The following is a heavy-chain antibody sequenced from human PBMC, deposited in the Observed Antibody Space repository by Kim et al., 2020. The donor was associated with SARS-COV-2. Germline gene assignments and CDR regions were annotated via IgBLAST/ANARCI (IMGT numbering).Heavy chain of an antibody. CDR3: ARDGRGGDPLDI. CDR2: VIPMFVTA. J-gene: IGHJ3*02. D-gene: IGHD2-15*01. CDR1: GGPFSTYA. Sequence: SVKVSCKTSGGPFSTYAINWVRQVPGQGLEWMGGVIPMFVTANYAQKFQDRITITAVQSTSTVFMELRSLIPEDTAIYYCARDGRGGDPLDIWGQGTVVTVSS. V-gene: IGHV1-69*13.